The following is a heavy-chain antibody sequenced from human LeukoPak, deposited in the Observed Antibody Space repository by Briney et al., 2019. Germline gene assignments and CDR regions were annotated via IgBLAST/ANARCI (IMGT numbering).Heavy chain of an antibody. CDR1: GFTFSNYL. CDR3: AMALDY. Sequence: GGSLRPSCVASGFTFSNYLMSWVRQAPGKGLEWVSGISHSGSSIYYADSVKGRFTISRDNSKNTLYLQMDRLRVEDTAVYYCAMALDYWGQGTLVTVSS. J-gene: IGHJ4*02. V-gene: IGHV3-23*01. CDR2: ISHSGSSI.